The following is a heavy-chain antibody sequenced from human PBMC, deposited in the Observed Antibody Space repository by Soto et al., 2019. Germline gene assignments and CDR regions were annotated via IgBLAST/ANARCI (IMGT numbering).Heavy chain of an antibody. CDR1: GGSISSGGYY. CDR3: ARVSLGYCSSTSCRSNWFDP. CDR2: IYHSGTT. D-gene: IGHD2-2*01. V-gene: IGHV4-31*03. J-gene: IGHJ5*02. Sequence: PSETLSLTCTVSGGSISSGGYYWSWIRQHPGKGLEWIGYIYHSGTTYYNPSLKSRLIISVDTSKNQFSLNLSSVTAADTAVYYCARVSLGYCSSTSCRSNWFDPWGQGTLVTVSS.